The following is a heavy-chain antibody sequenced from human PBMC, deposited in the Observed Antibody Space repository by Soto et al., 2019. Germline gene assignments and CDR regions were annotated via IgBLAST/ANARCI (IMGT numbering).Heavy chain of an antibody. CDR3: ARAIAAAGTELDY. Sequence: EVQLVESGGGLVKPGGSLRLSCAASGFTFSSYSMNWVRQAPGKGLEWVSSISSSSSYIYYADSVKGRFTISRDNAKNSLYLQMNSLRAEDTAVYYCARAIAAAGTELDYWGQGTLVTVSS. CDR1: GFTFSSYS. D-gene: IGHD6-13*01. CDR2: ISSSSSYI. J-gene: IGHJ4*02. V-gene: IGHV3-21*01.